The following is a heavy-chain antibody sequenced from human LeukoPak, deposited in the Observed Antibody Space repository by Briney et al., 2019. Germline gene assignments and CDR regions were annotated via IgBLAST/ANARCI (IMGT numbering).Heavy chain of an antibody. CDR3: AREDSSGYYYFDY. CDR2: ISSSSSYI. J-gene: IGHJ4*02. Sequence: GGSLRLSCAASGFTFSSYSMNWVRQAPEKGLEWVSSISSSSSYIYYADSVKGRFTISRDNAKNSLYLQMNSLRAEDTAVYYCAREDSSGYYYFDYWGQGTLVTVSS. D-gene: IGHD3-22*01. CDR1: GFTFSSYS. V-gene: IGHV3-21*01.